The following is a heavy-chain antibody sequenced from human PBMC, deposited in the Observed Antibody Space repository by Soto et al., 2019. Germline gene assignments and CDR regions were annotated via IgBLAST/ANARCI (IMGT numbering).Heavy chain of an antibody. CDR2: IYYSGST. Sequence: PSETLSLTCTVSGGSISSYYWSWIRQPPGKGLEWIGYIYYSGSTNYNPSLKSRVTISVDTSKNQFSLKLSSVTAADTAVYYCARAMGGSGIFVAFYYYYMDVWGKGTTVTVSS. CDR3: ARAMGGSGIFVAFYYYYMDV. V-gene: IGHV4-59*01. J-gene: IGHJ6*03. CDR1: GGSISSYY. D-gene: IGHD3-10*01.